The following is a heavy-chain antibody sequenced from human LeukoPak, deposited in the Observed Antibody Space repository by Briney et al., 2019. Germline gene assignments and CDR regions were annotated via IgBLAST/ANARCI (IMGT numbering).Heavy chain of an antibody. J-gene: IGHJ3*02. CDR2: IYSGGST. D-gene: IGHD1-26*01. V-gene: IGHV3-53*05. CDR1: GFTVSSNY. CDR3: AKAISGGAFDI. Sequence: GGSLRLSCAASGFTVSSNYMSWVRQAPGKGLEWVSVIYSGGSTYYADSVKGRFTISRDNAKNSLYRQMNSLRAEDMALYYCAKAISGGAFDIWGQGTMVTVSS.